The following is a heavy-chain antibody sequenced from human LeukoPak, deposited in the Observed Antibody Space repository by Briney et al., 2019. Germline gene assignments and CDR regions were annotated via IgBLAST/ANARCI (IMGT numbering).Heavy chain of an antibody. CDR3: VHLYRGNFYNTHYGSWDFDY. J-gene: IGHJ4*02. V-gene: IGHV2-5*02. CDR1: GFSLGTSAVA. Sequence: SGPTLVKPTQTLTLTCTLSGFSLGTSAVAVAWVRQPPGKAIEWLALIYRDDDTRYSPSLKSRVSITKDTSKNQVFLTMTNLDPVDTATYYCVHLYRGNFYNTHYGSWDFDYWGQGTLVTLSS. CDR2: IYRDDDT. D-gene: IGHD4-23*01.